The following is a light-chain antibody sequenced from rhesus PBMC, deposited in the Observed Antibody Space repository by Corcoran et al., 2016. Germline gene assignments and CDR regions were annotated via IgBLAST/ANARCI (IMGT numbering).Light chain of an antibody. Sequence: DIQMTQSPSSLSASVGDRITITFRASQAINNYLSWYQHKPGKAPKPLIYYASNLETGVPSRFSGRGSGTEYTLTITSLQPEDVATYYCQQYDRPPYSFGQGTRLEIK. V-gene: IGKV1-66*01. CDR2: YAS. CDR1: QAINNY. J-gene: IGKJ2*01. CDR3: QQYDRPPYS.